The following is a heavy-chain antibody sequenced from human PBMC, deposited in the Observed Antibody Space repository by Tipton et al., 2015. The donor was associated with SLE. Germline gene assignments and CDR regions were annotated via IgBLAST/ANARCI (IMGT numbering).Heavy chain of an antibody. J-gene: IGHJ4*02. D-gene: IGHD1/OR15-1a*01. V-gene: IGHV3-23*01. CDR1: GFTFSSYA. CDR2: ISGGGGST. Sequence: SLRLSCATSGFTFSSYALSWVRRAPGKGLEWVSAISGGGGSTYYPDVVKGRFSISIDKSKKTLFLQMNSLRVDDTATYYCAKFEKTTDFYLDSWGQGTLVSVSS. CDR3: AKFEKTTDFYLDS.